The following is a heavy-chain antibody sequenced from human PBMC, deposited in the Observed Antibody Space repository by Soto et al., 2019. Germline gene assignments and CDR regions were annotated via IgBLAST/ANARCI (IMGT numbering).Heavy chain of an antibody. CDR1: GDRFTDYY. D-gene: IGHD5-12*01. Sequence: QVQLVQFGAEVKEPGASVTVSCRASGDRFTDYYMHWVRQAPGQGLEWMGWINPNSGVTKYAQKFQGWVTMTRDTSIRTVYMQLSRLGFDDTAIYYCARESGGATATLDYYYFYMDVWGTGTTVTVSS. CDR3: ARESGGATATLDYYYFYMDV. J-gene: IGHJ6*03. CDR2: INPNSGVT. V-gene: IGHV1-2*04.